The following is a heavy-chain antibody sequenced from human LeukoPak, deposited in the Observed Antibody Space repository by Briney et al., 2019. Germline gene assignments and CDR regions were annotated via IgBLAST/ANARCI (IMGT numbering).Heavy chain of an antibody. J-gene: IGHJ4*02. D-gene: IGHD3-3*01. CDR2: ISYDGSNK. CDR3: AKVTVSDYDFWSGYWILYYFDY. CDR1: GFTFSSYG. Sequence: GGSLRLSCAASGFTFSSYGMHWVRQAPGKGLEWVAVISYDGSNKYYADSVKGRFTISRDNSKNTLYLQMNSLRAEDTAVYYCAKVTVSDYDFWSGYWILYYFDYWGQGTLVTVSS. V-gene: IGHV3-30*18.